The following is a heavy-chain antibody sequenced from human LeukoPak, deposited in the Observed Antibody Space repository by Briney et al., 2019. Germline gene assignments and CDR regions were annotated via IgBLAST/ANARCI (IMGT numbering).Heavy chain of an antibody. V-gene: IGHV1-18*01. J-gene: IGHJ6*03. CDR1: GYTFTSYG. CDR3: ARMKQQLVRWNYYYYMDV. D-gene: IGHD6-13*01. CDR2: ISAYNGNT. Sequence: ASVKVSCKASGYTFTSYGISWVRQAPGQGLEWMGWISAYNGNTNYAQKLQGRVTMTTDTSTSTAYMELRSLRSDDTAVCYCARMKQQLVRWNYYYYMDVWGKGTTVTVSS.